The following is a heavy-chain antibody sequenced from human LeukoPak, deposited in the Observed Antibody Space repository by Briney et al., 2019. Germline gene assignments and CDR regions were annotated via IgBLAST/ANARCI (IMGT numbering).Heavy chain of an antibody. CDR3: ARPQGYQLLDFEY. J-gene: IGHJ4*02. CDR1: GGTTDDYG. V-gene: IGHV4-39*01. Sequence: GSLRLSCAASGGTTDDYGMSWVRQPPGKGLEWIGSIYYSGSTYYNPSLKSRVTISVDTSKNQFSLKLSSVTAADTAVYYCARPQGYQLLDFEYWGQGTLVTVSS. CDR2: IYYSGST. D-gene: IGHD2-2*01.